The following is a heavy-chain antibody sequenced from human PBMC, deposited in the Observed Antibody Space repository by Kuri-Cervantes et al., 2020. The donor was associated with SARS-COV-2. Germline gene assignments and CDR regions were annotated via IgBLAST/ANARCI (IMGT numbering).Heavy chain of an antibody. CDR3: ARGINGYFFFYYLDV. CDR1: YGTLTGYQ. V-gene: IGHV4-34*01. CDR2: INHRGDT. J-gene: IGHJ6*03. Sequence: SETLSLTCALHYGTLTGYQWSWIRQPPGRGLEWIGGINHRGDTNYNPALESRVTISRDTSESQFSLRLTSATAADAAVYYCARGINGYFFFYYLDVWGKGTTVTVSS. D-gene: IGHD2-21*01.